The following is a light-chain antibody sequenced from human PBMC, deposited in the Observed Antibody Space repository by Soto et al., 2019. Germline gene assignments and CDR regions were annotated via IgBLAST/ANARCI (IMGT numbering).Light chain of an antibody. V-gene: IGLV1-40*01. Sequence: QSVLTQPPSVSGAPVQRVTISCTGTSSNIGAGFGVHWYQQLPGTAPKLLIYGNNNRPAGVPDRFSASKFGSSASLVITGLQAEDEADYYCQSYDGRLSGRDVVFGGGTKLTVL. J-gene: IGLJ2*01. CDR1: SSNIGAGFG. CDR2: GNN. CDR3: QSYDGRLSGRDVV.